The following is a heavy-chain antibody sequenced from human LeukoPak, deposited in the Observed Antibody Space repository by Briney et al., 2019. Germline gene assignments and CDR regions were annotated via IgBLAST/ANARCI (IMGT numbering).Heavy chain of an antibody. Sequence: GGSLRLSCAASRFTFDDYAMQWVSQAPGRGLEWVCLISGDGASTYYADSVKGPFTISRDNSKISLYLQMNSLRTEDTALYYCAKYVDGYNKRAFDYWGQGTLVTVSS. CDR3: AKYVDGYNKRAFDY. D-gene: IGHD5-24*01. V-gene: IGHV3-43*02. CDR1: RFTFDDYA. CDR2: ISGDGAST. J-gene: IGHJ4*02.